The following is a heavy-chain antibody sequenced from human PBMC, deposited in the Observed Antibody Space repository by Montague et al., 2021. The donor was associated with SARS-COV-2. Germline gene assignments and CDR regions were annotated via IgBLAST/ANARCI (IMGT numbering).Heavy chain of an antibody. J-gene: IGHJ6*02. CDR1: GFTFSSCA. Sequence: SLRLSCAASGFTFSSCAMSWVRQAPGKGLEWVSAISGSGGSTYYADSVKGRFTISRDNSKNTLYLQMNSLRAEDTAVYYCAKVGSSWYHGYYYGMDVWGQGTTVTVSS. V-gene: IGHV3-23*01. CDR3: AKVGSSWYHGYYYGMDV. D-gene: IGHD6-13*01. CDR2: ISGSGGST.